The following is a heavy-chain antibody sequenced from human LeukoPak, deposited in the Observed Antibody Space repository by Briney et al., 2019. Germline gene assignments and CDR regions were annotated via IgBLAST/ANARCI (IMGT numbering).Heavy chain of an antibody. V-gene: IGHV4-39*07. Sequence: KPSETLSLTCTVSGGSISSSSYYWGWIRQPPGKGLEWIGEINHSGSTNYNPSLKSRVTISVDTSKNQFSLKLSSVTAADTAVYYCARGTLWPGSFDIWGQGTMVTVSS. D-gene: IGHD5-18*01. CDR1: GGSISSSSYY. CDR3: ARGTLWPGSFDI. CDR2: INHSGST. J-gene: IGHJ3*02.